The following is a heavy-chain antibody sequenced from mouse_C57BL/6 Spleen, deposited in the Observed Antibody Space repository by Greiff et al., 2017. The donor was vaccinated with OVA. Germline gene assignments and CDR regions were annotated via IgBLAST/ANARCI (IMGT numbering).Heavy chain of an antibody. CDR1: GFTFSSYG. Sequence: EVKLVESGGDLVKPGGSLKLSCAASGFTFSSYGMSWVRQTPDKRLEWVATISSGGSYTYYPDSVKGRFTISRDNAKNTLYLQMSSLKSEDTAMYYCARNRYGSSYEDYFDYWGQGTTLTVSS. V-gene: IGHV5-6*01. CDR2: ISSGGSYT. J-gene: IGHJ2*01. CDR3: ARNRYGSSYEDYFDY. D-gene: IGHD1-1*01.